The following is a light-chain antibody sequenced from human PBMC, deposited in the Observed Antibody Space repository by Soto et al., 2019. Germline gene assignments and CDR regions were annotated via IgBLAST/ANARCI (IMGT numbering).Light chain of an antibody. CDR3: QQYGSSPGYT. CDR1: QSVSSSY. J-gene: IGKJ3*01. Sequence: EIVLTQSPGTLSLSPGERATLSCRASQSVSSSYLAWYQQKPGQAPRLLIYGASSSAAGIPDRFSGSGSGTDFALTISRLEPEDFAVYYCQQYGSSPGYTFGPGTKVEIK. CDR2: GAS. V-gene: IGKV3-20*01.